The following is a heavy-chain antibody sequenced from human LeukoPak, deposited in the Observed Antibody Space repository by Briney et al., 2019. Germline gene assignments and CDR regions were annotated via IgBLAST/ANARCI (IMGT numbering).Heavy chain of an antibody. Sequence: SETLSLTCTVSGGSISSYYWSWIRQPAGKGLEWIGRIYSSGGTNYNPSLKSRVTMSVDTSKNQFSLELSSVTAADTAVYYCTREPLPWGQGTLVTVSS. CDR3: TREPLP. CDR2: IYSSGGT. V-gene: IGHV4-4*07. CDR1: GGSISSYY. J-gene: IGHJ5*02.